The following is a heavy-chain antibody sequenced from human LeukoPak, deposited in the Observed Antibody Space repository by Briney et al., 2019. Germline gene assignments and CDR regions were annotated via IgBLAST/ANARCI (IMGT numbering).Heavy chain of an antibody. CDR3: ARGNLCGGDCYSSTYAIDY. V-gene: IGHV4-34*01. D-gene: IGHD2-21*02. J-gene: IGHJ4*02. CDR2: INHSGST. Sequence: PSETLSLTCAVYGESFSGYYWSWIRQPPGKGLEWIGEINHSGSTNYNPSLKSRVTISVDTSKNQFSLKLSSVTAADTAVYYCARGNLCGGDCYSSTYAIDYWGQGTLVTVSS. CDR1: GESFSGYY.